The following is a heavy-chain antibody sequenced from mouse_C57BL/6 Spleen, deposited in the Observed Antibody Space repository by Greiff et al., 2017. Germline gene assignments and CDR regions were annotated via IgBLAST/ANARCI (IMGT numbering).Heavy chain of an antibody. CDR1: GFTFSSYA. CDR3: ASFYGSSLFDY. J-gene: IGHJ2*01. CDR2: ISDGGSYT. Sequence: EVQVVESGGGLVKPGGSLKLSCAASGFTFSSYAMSWVRQTPEKRLEWVATISDGGSYTYYPDNVKGRFTISRDNAKNNLYLQMSHLKSEDTAMYYCASFYGSSLFDYWGQGTTLTVAS. V-gene: IGHV5-4*01. D-gene: IGHD1-1*01.